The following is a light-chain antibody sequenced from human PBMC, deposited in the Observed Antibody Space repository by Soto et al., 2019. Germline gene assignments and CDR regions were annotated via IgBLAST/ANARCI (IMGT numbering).Light chain of an antibody. CDR3: QQYNDWPLT. V-gene: IGKV3D-15*01. CDR1: QSVSRD. J-gene: IGKJ4*01. Sequence: EIVMTQSPATLSVSPGERATLSCRASQSVSRDLAWYQQKPGQAPRLLIYDISTRATGIPTRFSGSGSGTECTLTISSLQSEDFAVYYCQQYNDWPLTFGGGTKVEIK. CDR2: DIS.